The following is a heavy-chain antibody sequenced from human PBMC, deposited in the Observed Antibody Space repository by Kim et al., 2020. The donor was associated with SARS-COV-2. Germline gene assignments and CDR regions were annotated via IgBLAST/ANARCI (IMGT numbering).Heavy chain of an antibody. CDR2: IKEDRSEK. J-gene: IGHJ4*02. D-gene: IGHD1-1*01. CDR1: GFSFGANW. V-gene: IGHV3-7*01. Sequence: GGSLRLSCAASGFSFGANWMSWVRQAPGKGLEWVANIKEDRSEKYYVDSVKGRFAVSRDNAENSLYLQMNSVRVEDTAVYYCGVTPRRTAFDYWGQGTLVTVSS. CDR3: GVTPRRTAFDY.